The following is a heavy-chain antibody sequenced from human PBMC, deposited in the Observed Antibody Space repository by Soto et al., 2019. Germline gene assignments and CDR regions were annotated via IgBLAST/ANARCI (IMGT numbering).Heavy chain of an antibody. J-gene: IGHJ6*02. Sequence: QVQLVESGGGLVRPGGSLRLSCAASGFTLSDSYMSWIRQAPGKGLERVSYIDSSGSTIYNADSVKGRFIISRDNAKNSLYLQLNSLRVEDTAVYYCARDRSGSWYGRGYHYYGMDVWGQGTTVTVSS. CDR1: GFTLSDSY. V-gene: IGHV3-11*01. CDR2: IDSSGSTI. CDR3: ARDRSGSWYGRGYHYYGMDV. D-gene: IGHD6-13*01.